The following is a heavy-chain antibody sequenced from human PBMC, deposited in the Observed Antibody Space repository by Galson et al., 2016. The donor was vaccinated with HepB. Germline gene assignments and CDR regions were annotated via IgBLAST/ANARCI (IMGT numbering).Heavy chain of an antibody. CDR2: ITPYNGNT. Sequence: SVKVSCKASGYTFSNSAISWVRQVPGQGLEWMGRITPYNGNTKYAQRFQGRVAMTTDTSTSTAYLEVRRLRSDDTAMYYCAREGPKDDRFNWFDPWGQGTLVTVSS. CDR1: GYTFSNSA. V-gene: IGHV1-18*04. D-gene: IGHD3-9*01. CDR3: AREGPKDDRFNWFDP. J-gene: IGHJ5*02.